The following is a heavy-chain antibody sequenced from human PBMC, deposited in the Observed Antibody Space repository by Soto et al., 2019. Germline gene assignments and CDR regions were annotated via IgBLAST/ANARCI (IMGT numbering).Heavy chain of an antibody. D-gene: IGHD3-9*01. CDR1: GFTFSSYW. CDR3: VKVSTFYDILTGYYSTNFFDP. Sequence: PGGSLRLSCAASGFTFSSYWMSWLRQAPGKGLEWVANINQDGSEQYYVDSVKGQFTISRDNSKNSLYLQMNSLRPEDTAVYYCVKVSTFYDILTGYYSTNFFDPWGQGTLVTVSS. J-gene: IGHJ5*02. CDR2: INQDGSEQ. V-gene: IGHV3-7*01.